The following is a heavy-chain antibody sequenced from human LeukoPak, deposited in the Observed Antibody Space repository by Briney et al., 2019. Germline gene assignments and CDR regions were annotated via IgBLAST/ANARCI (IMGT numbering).Heavy chain of an antibody. CDR1: GGSISSGGYY. Sequence: PQTLSLTCTVSGGSISSGGYYWSWIRQHPEKGLEWIGYIYYSGSTYYNPSPKSRLTISVDTSKNQFSLKLSSVTAADTAVYYCARHSAHSSTNDAFDMWGQGTLVIVSS. J-gene: IGHJ3*02. CDR3: ARHSAHSSTNDAFDM. CDR2: IYYSGST. D-gene: IGHD6-13*01. V-gene: IGHV4-31*03.